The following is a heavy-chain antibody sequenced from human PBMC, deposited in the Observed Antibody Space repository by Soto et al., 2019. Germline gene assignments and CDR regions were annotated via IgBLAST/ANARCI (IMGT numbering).Heavy chain of an antibody. D-gene: IGHD6-25*01. CDR1: VFTFISFG. CDR3: ARVDSSSTAATGFDY. J-gene: IGHJ4*02. Sequence: GWSLRLSCASSVFTFISFGMHWVRQAPGKGLEWVALIWYDGSNKYYADSVKGRFTISRDNSKNTLYLQMDSLRAEDTAMYYCARVDSSSTAATGFDYWGQGALVTVSS. V-gene: IGHV3-33*01. CDR2: IWYDGSNK.